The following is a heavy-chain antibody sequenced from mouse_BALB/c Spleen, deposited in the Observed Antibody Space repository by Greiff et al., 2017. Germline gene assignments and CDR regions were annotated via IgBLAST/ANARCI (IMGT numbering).Heavy chain of an antibody. Sequence: QVHVKQSGPGLVAPSQSLSITCTVSGFSLTSYGVHWVRQPPGKGLEWLGVIWAGGSTNYNSALMSRLSISKDNSKSQVFLKMNSLQTDDTAMYYCARPLLAAAGWYFDVWGAGTTVTVSS. V-gene: IGHV2-9*02. J-gene: IGHJ1*01. CDR3: ARPLLAAAGWYFDV. D-gene: IGHD6-1*01. CDR1: GFSLTSYG. CDR2: IWAGGST.